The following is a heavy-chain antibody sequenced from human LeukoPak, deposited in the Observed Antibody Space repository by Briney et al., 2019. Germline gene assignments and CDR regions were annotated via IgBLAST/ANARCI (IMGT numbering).Heavy chain of an antibody. J-gene: IGHJ4*02. CDR2: ISYDGTNE. Sequence: GTSLRLSCAAAGFTFSNYAMHWVRQARGKGLEWVAVISYDGTNEYYADSVKGRFTISRDNSKNTLYLQMNSLRAEDTAVYYCAKDQYGGNPQYYFDYWGQGTLVTVSS. CDR1: GFTFSNYA. V-gene: IGHV3-30-3*01. D-gene: IGHD4-23*01. CDR3: AKDQYGGNPQYYFDY.